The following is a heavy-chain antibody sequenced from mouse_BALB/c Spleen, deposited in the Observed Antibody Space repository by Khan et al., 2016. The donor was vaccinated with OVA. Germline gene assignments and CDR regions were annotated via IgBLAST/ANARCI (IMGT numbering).Heavy chain of an antibody. Sequence: QVQLQQSGAELVKAGASVKMSCKASGYTFTSYWMHWVKQRLGQGLEWFAETNPTNGRTYYNEKFKSKATLTVVKSSSTAYMLLSGPTFEASAVYYCARIKKIVATYFDYWGQGTTLTVSS. CDR2: TNPTNGRT. CDR3: ARIKKIVATYFDY. D-gene: IGHD1-1*01. V-gene: IGHV1S81*02. J-gene: IGHJ2*01. CDR1: GYTFTSYW.